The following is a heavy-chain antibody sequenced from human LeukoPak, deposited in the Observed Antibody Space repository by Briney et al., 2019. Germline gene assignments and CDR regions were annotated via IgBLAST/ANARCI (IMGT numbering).Heavy chain of an antibody. J-gene: IGHJ6*04. CDR2: NSSSSSYT. CDR3: ASWGNGMDV. CDR1: GFTFSDYY. D-gene: IGHD3-16*01. Sequence: PGGSLRLSCAASGFTFSDYYMSWIRQAPGKGLEWVSYNSSSSSYTNYADSVKGRFTISRDNAKNSLYLQMNSLRAEDTAVYYCASWGNGMDVWGKGTTVTVSS. V-gene: IGHV3-11*06.